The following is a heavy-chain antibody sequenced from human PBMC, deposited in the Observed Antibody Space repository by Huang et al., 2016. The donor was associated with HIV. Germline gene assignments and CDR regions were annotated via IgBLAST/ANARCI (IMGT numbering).Heavy chain of an antibody. D-gene: IGHD5-12*01. V-gene: IGHV4-59*01. CDR3: ARGPSPWLQEAFDI. CDR1: GRSISSYY. Sequence: QVQLQESGPGLVKPSETLSLPRTVSGRSISSYYWSWLRQPPGKGLECIGYIYYSGSTNYNPSLKSRVTISVDTSKNQFSLKLRSVTAADTAVYYCARGPSPWLQEAFDIWGQGTMVTVSS. CDR2: IYYSGST. J-gene: IGHJ3*02.